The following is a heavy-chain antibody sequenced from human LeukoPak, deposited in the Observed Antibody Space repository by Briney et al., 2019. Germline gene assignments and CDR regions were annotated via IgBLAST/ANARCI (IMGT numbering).Heavy chain of an antibody. CDR3: AKDSLWFGELYALPYYYYYMDV. Sequence: GGSLRLSCAASGFTFSSYSMNWVRQAPGKGLEWVSSISSSGSYISYADSVKGRFTISRDNAKNSLYLQMNSLRAEDTAVYYCAKDSLWFGELYALPYYYYYMDVWGKGTTVTISS. D-gene: IGHD3-10*01. CDR1: GFTFSSYS. CDR2: ISSSGSYI. V-gene: IGHV3-21*01. J-gene: IGHJ6*03.